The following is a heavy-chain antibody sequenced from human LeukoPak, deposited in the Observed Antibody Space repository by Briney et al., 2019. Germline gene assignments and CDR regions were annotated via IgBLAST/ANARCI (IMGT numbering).Heavy chain of an antibody. CDR3: AKGRDKYQLLSKNWFDP. Sequence: AGGSLRLSCAASGFTFDDYAMRWVRQAPGKGLEWVSGISWNSGSIGYADSVKGRFTISRDNAKNSLYLQMNSLRAEDTALYYCAKGRDKYQLLSKNWFDPWGQGTLVTVSS. CDR1: GFTFDDYA. D-gene: IGHD2-2*01. J-gene: IGHJ5*02. V-gene: IGHV3-9*01. CDR2: ISWNSGSI.